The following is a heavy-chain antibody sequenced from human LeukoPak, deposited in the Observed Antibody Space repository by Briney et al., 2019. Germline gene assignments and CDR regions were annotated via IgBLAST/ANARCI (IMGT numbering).Heavy chain of an antibody. V-gene: IGHV3-30*18. Sequence: GGSLRLSCAASGFTFSSYGMHWVRQAPGKGLEWVAVISYDGSNKYYADSVKGRFTISRDNSKNTLYLQMNSLRAEDTAEYYCAKDRDHGYFDYWGQGTLVTVSS. CDR2: ISYDGSNK. CDR3: AKDRDHGYFDY. CDR1: GFTFSSYG. D-gene: IGHD1-14*01. J-gene: IGHJ4*02.